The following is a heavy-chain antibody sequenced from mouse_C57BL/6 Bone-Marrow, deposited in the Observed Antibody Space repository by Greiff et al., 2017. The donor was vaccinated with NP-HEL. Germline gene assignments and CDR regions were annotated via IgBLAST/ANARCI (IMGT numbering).Heavy chain of an antibody. CDR1: GFNIKDDY. Sequence: DVQLQESGAELVRPGASVKLSCTASGFNIKDDYMHWVKQRPEQGLEWIGWIDPENGDTEYASKFQGKATITADTSSNTAYLQLSSLTSEDTAVYYCTLYYSNFMDYWGQGTSVTVSS. J-gene: IGHJ4*01. D-gene: IGHD2-5*01. CDR3: TLYYSNFMDY. V-gene: IGHV14-4*01. CDR2: IDPENGDT.